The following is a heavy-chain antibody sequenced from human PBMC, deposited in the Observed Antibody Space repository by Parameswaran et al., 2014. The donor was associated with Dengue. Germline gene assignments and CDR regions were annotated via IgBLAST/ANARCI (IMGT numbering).Heavy chain of an antibody. CDR1: GGSFSGYY. D-gene: IGHD6-6*01. V-gene: IGHV4-34*01. J-gene: IGHJ6*02. CDR3: ARIRIAARRKGFYGMDV. CDR2: INHSGST. Sequence: ASETLSLTCAVYGGSFSGYYWSWIRQPPGKGLEWIGEINHSGSTNYNPSLKSRVTISVDTSKNQFSLKLSSVTAADTAVYYCARIRIAARRKGFYGMDVWGQGTTVTVSS.